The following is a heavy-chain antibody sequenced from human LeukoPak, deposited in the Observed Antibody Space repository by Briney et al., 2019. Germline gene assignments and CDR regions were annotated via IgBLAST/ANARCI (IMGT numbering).Heavy chain of an antibody. V-gene: IGHV4-31*03. Sequence: PSQTLSLTCTVSGGSISSGGYYWSWIRQHPGKGLEWIGYIYYSGSTYYNPSLKSRVTISVDTSKNQFSLKLSSVTAADTAVHYCASVPSDDSSGYYQLAIDYWGQGTLVTVSS. CDR3: ASVPSDDSSGYYQLAIDY. D-gene: IGHD3-22*01. CDR2: IYYSGST. J-gene: IGHJ4*02. CDR1: GGSISSGGYY.